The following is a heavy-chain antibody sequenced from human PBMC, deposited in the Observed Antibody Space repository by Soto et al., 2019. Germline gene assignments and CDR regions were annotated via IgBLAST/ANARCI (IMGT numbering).Heavy chain of an antibody. V-gene: IGHV4-34*01. Sequence: SETLSLTCAFYGGSFXGYYWSWTRQPPGKGLEWIGEINHSGSTNYNPSLKSRVTISVDTSKNQFSLKLSPVTAADTAVYYCGGSTGPFDYWGQGTLVTVSS. CDR2: INHSGST. CDR1: GGSFXGYY. D-gene: IGHD2-2*01. J-gene: IGHJ4*02. CDR3: GGSTGPFDY.